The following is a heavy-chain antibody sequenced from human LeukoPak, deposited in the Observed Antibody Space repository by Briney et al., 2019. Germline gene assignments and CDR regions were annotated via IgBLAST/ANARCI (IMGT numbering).Heavy chain of an antibody. J-gene: IGHJ3*02. D-gene: IGHD6-13*01. CDR1: GGSISSYY. V-gene: IGHV4-59*01. Sequence: SETLSLTCTVSGGSISSYYWSWIRQPPGKGLEWIGYIYYSGSTNYNPSLKSRVTISVDTSKNQFSLKLSSVTAADTAAYYCARDRRYSSSWYGPYDAFDIWGQGTMVTVSS. CDR3: ARDRRYSSSWYGPYDAFDI. CDR2: IYYSGST.